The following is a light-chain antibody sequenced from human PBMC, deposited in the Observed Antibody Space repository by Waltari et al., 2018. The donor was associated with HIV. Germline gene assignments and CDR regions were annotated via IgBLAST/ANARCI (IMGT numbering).Light chain of an antibody. CDR3: QTWATGIVV. CDR1: SGHINYA. J-gene: IGLJ2*01. Sequence: QLVLTQSPSASASLGASVKLTCLLSSGHINYAIAWHQPQPEKCPRYLMKINSAGSHSKGDGVPDRFSVSTSGAERYLTISSLQSEDEADYYCQTWATGIVVFGRGTKLTVL. V-gene: IGLV4-69*01. CDR2: INSAGSH.